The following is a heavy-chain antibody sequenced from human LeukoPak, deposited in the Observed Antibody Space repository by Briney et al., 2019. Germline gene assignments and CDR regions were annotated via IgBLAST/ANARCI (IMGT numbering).Heavy chain of an antibody. V-gene: IGHV1-2*02. CDR2: ISPNSGGT. CDR3: ARGDSSRGYYYMDV. D-gene: IGHD2-21*01. CDR1: GYTFTGYY. J-gene: IGHJ6*03. Sequence: ASVKVSCKASGYTFTGYYMHWVRQAPGQGLEWMGWISPNSGGTNYAQKFQGRVTMTGDTSISTAYMELSRLSSDDTAVYYCARGDSSRGYYYMDVWGKGTTVTVSS.